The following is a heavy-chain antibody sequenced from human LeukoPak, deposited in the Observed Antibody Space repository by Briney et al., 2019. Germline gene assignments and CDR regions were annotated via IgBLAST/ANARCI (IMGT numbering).Heavy chain of an antibody. D-gene: IGHD3-10*01. CDR1: GGSFSGYY. CDR2: INHSGST. J-gene: IGHJ4*02. CDR3: ARDPHYPYGSGSYVDY. V-gene: IGHV4-34*01. Sequence: SETLSLTCAVYGGSFSGYYWSWIRKPPGKGLEWIGEINHSGSTNYNTSLKSRVTISVDTSKNQFSLKLSSVTAADTAVYYCARDPHYPYGSGSYVDYWGQGTLVTVSS.